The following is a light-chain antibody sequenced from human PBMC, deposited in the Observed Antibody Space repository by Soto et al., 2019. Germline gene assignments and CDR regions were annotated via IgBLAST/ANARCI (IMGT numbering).Light chain of an antibody. J-gene: IGLJ2*01. CDR3: TSWTTSTTMI. CDR1: SSDIGAYNF. V-gene: IGLV2-14*03. Sequence: QSALTQPASVSGSPGQWMTISCTGTSSDIGAYNFVSWYQQHPGTAPKLMLYDVNIRPSGVSNRFSGSKSGNTASLTSSGLQAEDEADYYCTSWTTSTTMIFGGGTKVTVL. CDR2: DVN.